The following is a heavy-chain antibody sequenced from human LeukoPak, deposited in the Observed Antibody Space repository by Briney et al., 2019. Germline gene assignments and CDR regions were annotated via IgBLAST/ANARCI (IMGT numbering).Heavy chain of an antibody. V-gene: IGHV4-34*01. J-gene: IGHJ5*02. CDR2: INHSGST. CDR1: GGSFSGYY. D-gene: IGHD3-3*01. Sequence: SETLSLTCAIYGGSFSGYYWSWIRQPPGKGLEWIGEINHSGSTNYNPSLKSRVTISVDTSKNQFSLKLSSVTAADTAVYYCARRPSLRFLEWNANRFDPWGQGTLVTVSS. CDR3: ARRPSLRFLEWNANRFDP.